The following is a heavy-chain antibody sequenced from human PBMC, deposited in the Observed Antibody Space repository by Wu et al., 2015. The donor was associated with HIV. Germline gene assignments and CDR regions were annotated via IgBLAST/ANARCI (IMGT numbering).Heavy chain of an antibody. CDR1: GGTFSSYV. D-gene: IGHD1-1*01. Sequence: QVQLVQSGGEVKKPGSSVKVSCKAFGGTFSSYVINWVRQAPGQGLEWMGRIIPLFATPNYAQKFQGRVTITTDESTSTVYMDLSSLRSEDTAVYYCVRGYSGDTNLDSWFDTWGQGTQVTVFS. J-gene: IGHJ5*01. CDR3: VRGYSGDTNLDSWFDT. CDR2: IIPLFATP. V-gene: IGHV1-69*05.